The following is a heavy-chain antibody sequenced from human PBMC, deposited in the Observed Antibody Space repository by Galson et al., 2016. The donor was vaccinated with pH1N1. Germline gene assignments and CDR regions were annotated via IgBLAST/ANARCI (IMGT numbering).Heavy chain of an antibody. D-gene: IGHD6-6*01. V-gene: IGHV1-69*15. CDR3: ARDEYIPKWFDS. J-gene: IGHJ5*01. Sequence: QSGAEVKKPGSSVKVSCEASGVTFSYYGYSWVRQAPGQGLEWMGRIIPMFRTTNYAQKFQGRGTITADESTRTAYMELSSLRSEDTAVYYCARDEYIPKWFDSWGQGTLVTVSS. CDR1: GVTFSYYG. CDR2: IIPMFRTT.